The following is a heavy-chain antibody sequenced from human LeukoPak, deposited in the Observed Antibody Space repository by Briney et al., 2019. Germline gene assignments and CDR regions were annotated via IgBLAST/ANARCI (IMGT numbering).Heavy chain of an antibody. J-gene: IGHJ4*02. CDR3: ATGERMVRGDGVDY. CDR1: RISDY. V-gene: IGHV3-66*01. Sequence: GGSLRLSCAASRISDYMIWVRQAPGKGLEWVSVIYSGGSTYYADSVKGRFTISRDNSKNTLYLQMNSLRAEDTAVYFCATGERMVRGDGVDYWGQGTLVTVSS. CDR2: IYSGGST. D-gene: IGHD3-10*01.